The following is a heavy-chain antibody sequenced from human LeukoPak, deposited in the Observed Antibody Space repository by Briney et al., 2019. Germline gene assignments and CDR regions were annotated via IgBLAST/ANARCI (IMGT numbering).Heavy chain of an antibody. D-gene: IGHD6-6*01. CDR3: AKGASSSRQYYMDV. Sequence: GSLRLSCAASGFTFSSYAMSWVRQAPGKGLEWVSTITGSGDCTYYADSVKGRFTISRDNSKNTLYLQMNSLRAEDTAVYYCAKGASSSRQYYMDVWGKGTTVTVSS. CDR2: ITGSGDCT. CDR1: GFTFSSYA. J-gene: IGHJ6*03. V-gene: IGHV3-23*01.